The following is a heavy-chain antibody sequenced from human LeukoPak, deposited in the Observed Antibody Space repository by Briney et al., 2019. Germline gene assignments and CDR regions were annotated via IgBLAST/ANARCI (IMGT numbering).Heavy chain of an antibody. CDR3: ARDQNEWSIAARPDY. Sequence: PGRSLRLSCAASGFTFDGYAMHWVRQAPGKGLEWVSGISWNSGSIGYADSVKGRFTISRDNAKNSLYLQMNSLRAEDTAVYYCARDQNEWSIAARPDYWGQGTLVTVSS. J-gene: IGHJ4*02. CDR1: GFTFDGYA. D-gene: IGHD6-6*01. V-gene: IGHV3-9*01. CDR2: ISWNSGSI.